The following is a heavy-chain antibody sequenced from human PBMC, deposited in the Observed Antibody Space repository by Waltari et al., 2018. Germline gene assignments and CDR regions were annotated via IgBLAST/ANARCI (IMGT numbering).Heavy chain of an antibody. CDR1: GYTFTGYY. V-gene: IGHV1-2*06. D-gene: IGHD6-13*01. CDR3: ARDRLGSSWYGGAFDI. CDR2: INPNSGGT. J-gene: IGHJ3*02. Sequence: QVQLVQSGAEVKKPGASVKVSCKASGYTFTGYYMHWVRPAPGQGLEWMGRINPNSGGTNYAQKFQGRVTMTRDTSISTAYMELSRLRSDDTAVYYCARDRLGSSWYGGAFDIWGQGTMVTVSS.